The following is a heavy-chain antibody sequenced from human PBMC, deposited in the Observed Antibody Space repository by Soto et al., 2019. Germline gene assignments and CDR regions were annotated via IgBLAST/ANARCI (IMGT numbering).Heavy chain of an antibody. CDR1: GGSISGGGYY. Sequence: SETLSLTCTVSGGSISGGGYYWSWIRQPPGKGLEWIGYTYDSGSTYYNPSLKSRISISVDTSKNQFSLRLTAVTAADTAVYYCAREIIPLTTDWYFDLWGRGTLVTVSS. D-gene: IGHD4-17*01. J-gene: IGHJ2*01. CDR2: TYDSGST. V-gene: IGHV4-30-4*01. CDR3: AREIIPLTTDWYFDL.